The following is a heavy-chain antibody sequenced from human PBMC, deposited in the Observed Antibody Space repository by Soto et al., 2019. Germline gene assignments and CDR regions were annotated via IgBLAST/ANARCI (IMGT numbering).Heavy chain of an antibody. D-gene: IGHD6-13*01. Sequence: GGSLRLSCAASGFTFSDYYMSWIRQAPGKGLEWVSYISGSGSYTNYADSVKGRFTISRDNAKNSLYLQMNSLRAEETAVYYCASLPQQLVDFWGQGTLVTVSS. CDR3: ASLPQQLVDF. CDR2: ISGSGSYT. J-gene: IGHJ4*02. V-gene: IGHV3-11*06. CDR1: GFTFSDYY.